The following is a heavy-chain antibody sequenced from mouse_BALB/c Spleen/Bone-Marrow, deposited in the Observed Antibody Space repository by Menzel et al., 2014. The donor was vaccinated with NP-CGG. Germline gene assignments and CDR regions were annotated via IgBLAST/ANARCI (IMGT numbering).Heavy chain of an antibody. D-gene: IGHD1-1*01. CDR2: RHYSGYT. CDR3: ARDPIYYYGSIFDY. J-gene: IGHJ2*01. Sequence: EVQLVESGPDLVKPSQSLSLTCTVTGYSITSGYSWHWIRQFPGNKLEWMVYRHYSGYTNYNPSLKSRISITRDTSKNQFFLQLNSVTTEDTATYYCARDPIYYYGSIFDYWGQGTTLTVSS. CDR1: GYSITSGYS. V-gene: IGHV3-1*02.